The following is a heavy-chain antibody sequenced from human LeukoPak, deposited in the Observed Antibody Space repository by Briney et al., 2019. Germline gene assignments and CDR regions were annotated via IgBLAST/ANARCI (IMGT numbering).Heavy chain of an antibody. CDR2: IWYDGSNK. CDR1: GFTFSSYG. D-gene: IGHD3-22*01. V-gene: IGHV3-33*06. J-gene: IGHJ4*02. CDR3: AKDYYGDYFDY. Sequence: GGSPRLSCAASGFTFSSYGMHWVRQAPGKGLEWVAVIWYDGSNKYYADSVKGRFTISRDNSKNTLYLQMNSLRAEDTAVYYCAKDYYGDYFDYWGQGTLVTVSS.